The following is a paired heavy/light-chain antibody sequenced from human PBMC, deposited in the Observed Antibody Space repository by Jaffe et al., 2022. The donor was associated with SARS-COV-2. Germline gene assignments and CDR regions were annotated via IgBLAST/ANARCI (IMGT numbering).Light chain of an antibody. J-gene: IGKJ2*01. Sequence: DIQMTQSPSTLSASVGDRVTITCRASQYINRWLAWYQQKPGTAPKLLISKASSLDSGVPSRFSGSGSGTEFTLTISSLEPDDFATYYCQQYGIYSYTFGQGTKLEIK. CDR3: QQYGIYSYT. CDR2: KAS. CDR1: QYINRW. V-gene: IGKV1-5*03.
Heavy chain of an antibody. V-gene: IGHV3-7*01. CDR1: GFTFSDYR. CDR3: ARGDSWHAH. J-gene: IGHJ5*02. CDR2: IRQDGSEK. Sequence: EVQLVESGGGLVQPGGSLRLSCAASGFTFSDYRMSWVRQAPGKGLEWVANIRQDGSEKNYVDSAKGRFTISRDNAKNSLSLQMNSLRAEDTAVYYCARGDSWHAHWGQGTLVTVSS.